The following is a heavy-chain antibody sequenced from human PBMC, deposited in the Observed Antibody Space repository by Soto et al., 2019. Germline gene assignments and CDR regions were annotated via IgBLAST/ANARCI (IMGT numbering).Heavy chain of an antibody. CDR1: GYTFTDYY. CDR3: ARRSDRYGTGPYFAY. J-gene: IGHJ4*02. CDR2: INPTSGGP. D-gene: IGHD5-18*01. Sequence: QVQLVQSGPEVSKPGASVKVSCNTSGYTFTDYYIHRLRQAPGQGLEWMGWINPTSGGPNYVQKFQGWVTLTRDTYISPVYPELSGLNPDDTAGYYCARRSDRYGTGPYFAYWGQGPLVTVSS. V-gene: IGHV1-2*04.